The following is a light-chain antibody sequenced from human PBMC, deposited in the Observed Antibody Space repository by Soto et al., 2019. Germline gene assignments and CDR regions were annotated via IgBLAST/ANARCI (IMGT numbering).Light chain of an antibody. Sequence: EIVMTQSPATLCFSPGERATLSCMAIQSVSSDLAWYHQKPGQAPRLLIYGASTRATGIPARFSGRGSGTEGTLTINSLQSEDFSVYYIQQYNNWPRTFGQGTQVESK. J-gene: IGKJ1*01. CDR2: GAS. CDR3: QQYNNWPRT. CDR1: QSVSSD. V-gene: IGKV3-15*01.